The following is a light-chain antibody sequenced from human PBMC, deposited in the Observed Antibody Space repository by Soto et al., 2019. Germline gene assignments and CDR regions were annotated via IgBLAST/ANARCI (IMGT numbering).Light chain of an antibody. J-gene: IGKJ1*01. CDR3: QQYNDWPRT. CDR1: QSVSSN. Sequence: EIVITQSPAALSVSKGERATLSCRASQSVSSNLAWYQQKPGQAPRLLMYDASTRATGIPARFSGSGSGTEFTLTISSLQSEDFAVYYCQQYNDWPRTFGQGTKVDI. V-gene: IGKV3-15*01. CDR2: DAS.